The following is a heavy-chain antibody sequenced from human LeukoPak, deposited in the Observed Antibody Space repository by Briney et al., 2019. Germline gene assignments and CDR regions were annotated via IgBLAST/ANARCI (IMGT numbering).Heavy chain of an antibody. Sequence: ASVKVSCKASGYTFTSYGISWVRQAPGQGLEWMGWISAYNGNTNYAQKLQGRVTMTTDTSTSTAYMELRSLRSDDTAVYYCARVGYYDSSGYYYVDFDYWGQGTLVTVSS. D-gene: IGHD3-22*01. J-gene: IGHJ4*02. CDR2: ISAYNGNT. CDR1: GYTFTSYG. CDR3: ARVGYYDSSGYYYVDFDY. V-gene: IGHV1-18*01.